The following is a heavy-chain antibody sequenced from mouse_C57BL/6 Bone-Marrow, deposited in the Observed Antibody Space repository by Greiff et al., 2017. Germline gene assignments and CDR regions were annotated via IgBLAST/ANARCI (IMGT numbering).Heavy chain of an antibody. CDR2: ISSGGSYT. D-gene: IGHD1-1*01. CDR3: ARRHYYGSLYYFDY. V-gene: IGHV5-6*02. J-gene: IGHJ2*01. CDR1: GFTFSSHG. Sequence: EVKLVESGGDLVKPGGSLKLSCAASGFTFSSHGMSWVRQTPDKRLEWVATISSGGSYTYYPDSVKGRFTISRDNANNTLNLQMSSLRSEDTAMYYCARRHYYGSLYYFDYWGQGTTLTVSS.